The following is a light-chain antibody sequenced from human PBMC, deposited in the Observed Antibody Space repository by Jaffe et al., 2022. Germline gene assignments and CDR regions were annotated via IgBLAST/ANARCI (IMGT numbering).Light chain of an antibody. V-gene: IGKV4-1*01. CDR3: QQYHRIPPT. CDR1: QSVLYSSNNKNY. Sequence: DIVMTQSPDSLAVSLGERATINCKSSQSVLYSSNNKNYLAWYQQKPGQPPKLLIYWASTRESGVPDRFSGSGSGTDFTLTISSLQTEDVAVYYCQQYHRIPPTFGGGTKVEIK. J-gene: IGKJ4*01. CDR2: WAS.